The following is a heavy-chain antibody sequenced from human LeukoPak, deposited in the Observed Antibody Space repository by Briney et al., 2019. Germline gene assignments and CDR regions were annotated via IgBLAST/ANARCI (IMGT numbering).Heavy chain of an antibody. V-gene: IGHV3-48*03. CDR2: ISSSGSTI. Sequence: GGSLRLSCAASGVTFSSYEMNWVRQAPGKGLEWVSYISSSGSTIYYADSVKGRFTISRDNAKNSLYLQMNSLRAEDTAVYYCARDWFHAIDYWGQGTLVTVSS. CDR3: ARDWFHAIDY. J-gene: IGHJ4*02. CDR1: GVTFSSYE. D-gene: IGHD2/OR15-2a*01.